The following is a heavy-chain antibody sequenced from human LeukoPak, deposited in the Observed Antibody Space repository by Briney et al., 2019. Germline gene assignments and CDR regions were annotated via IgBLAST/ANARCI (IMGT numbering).Heavy chain of an antibody. CDR3: AKDFEGSRSYHCPFDY. Sequence: ETLSLTCTVSGGSISSYYWSWIRQPPGKGLEWVAAINTNGGSTYYADSVKGRFTISRDNSKNTVFLQMNSLRAEDTALYFCAKDFEGSRSYHCPFDYWGQGTLGTVSS. D-gene: IGHD3-10*01. J-gene: IGHJ4*02. CDR2: INTNGGST. V-gene: IGHV3-23*01. CDR1: GGSISSYY.